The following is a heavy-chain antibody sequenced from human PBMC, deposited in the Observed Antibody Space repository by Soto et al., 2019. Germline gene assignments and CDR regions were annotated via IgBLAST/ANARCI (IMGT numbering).Heavy chain of an antibody. CDR1: GYSFTSYS. D-gene: IGHD6-19*01. V-gene: IGHV5-10-1*01. Sequence: PGESLKISCNSSGYSFTSYSISWVRQMPGKELEWMGRIDPSDSYTNYSPSLQGNVTISDDKSISTAFLQWSSLKASDTAMYYCARHAGGRYNWFDPWGQGTLVSVTS. CDR3: ARHAGGRYNWFDP. CDR2: IDPSDSYT. J-gene: IGHJ5*02.